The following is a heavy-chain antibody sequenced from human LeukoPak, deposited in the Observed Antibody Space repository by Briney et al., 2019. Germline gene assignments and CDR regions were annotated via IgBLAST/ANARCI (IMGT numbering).Heavy chain of an antibody. CDR1: GYTFTSYA. Sequence: ASVKVSCKASGYTFTSYAMHWVRQAPGQRLEWMGWIDAGNGNTKYSQEFQGRVTITRDTSASTAYMELSSLRSEDMAVYYCARVGYDYSNYYFDYWGQGTLVTVSS. V-gene: IGHV1-3*03. J-gene: IGHJ4*02. CDR3: ARVGYDYSNYYFDY. CDR2: IDAGNGNT. D-gene: IGHD4-11*01.